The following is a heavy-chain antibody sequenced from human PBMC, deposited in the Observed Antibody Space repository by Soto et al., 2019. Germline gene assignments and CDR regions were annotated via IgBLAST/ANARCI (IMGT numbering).Heavy chain of an antibody. D-gene: IGHD5-12*01. CDR3: ARMGSRSGEEIFDH. Sequence: QVHLVQSGAEVKKPGASVKVSCKASGYSFTTYEIHWVRQAPGQRLEWMGWINGGNGNTKYTQRFQGRVTITRDTSANTAYMEVSSLTTEDTAVYYCARMGSRSGEEIFDHWGQGTLVTVSS. V-gene: IGHV1-3*01. J-gene: IGHJ4*02. CDR2: INGGNGNT. CDR1: GYSFTTYE.